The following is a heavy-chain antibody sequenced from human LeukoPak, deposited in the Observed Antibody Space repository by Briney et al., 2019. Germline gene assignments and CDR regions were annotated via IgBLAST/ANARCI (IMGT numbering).Heavy chain of an antibody. V-gene: IGHV1-2*06. D-gene: IGHD1-26*01. CDR3: ARDRVLVGATPLDY. J-gene: IGHJ4*02. CDR2: INPNSGGT. Sequence: GASVKVSCKASGYTFTGYYMHWVRQAPGQGLEWMGRINPNSGGTNYAQKFQGRVTMTRDTSISTAYMELSRLRSDDTAVYYCARDRVLVGATPLDYWGQGTLVTVSS. CDR1: GYTFTGYY.